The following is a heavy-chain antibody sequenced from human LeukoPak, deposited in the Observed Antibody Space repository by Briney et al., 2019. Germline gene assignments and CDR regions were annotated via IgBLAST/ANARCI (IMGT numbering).Heavy chain of an antibody. CDR1: GGSFSGYY. CDR2: INHSGST. Sequence: SETLSLTCAVYGGSFSGYYWSWIRQPPGKGLEWIGEINHSGSTNYNPSLKSRVTISVDTSKNQFSLKLSSVTAADTAVYYCARRRRIAAPPFDYWGQGTLVTVSS. D-gene: IGHD6-6*01. J-gene: IGHJ4*02. CDR3: ARRRRIAAPPFDY. V-gene: IGHV4-34*01.